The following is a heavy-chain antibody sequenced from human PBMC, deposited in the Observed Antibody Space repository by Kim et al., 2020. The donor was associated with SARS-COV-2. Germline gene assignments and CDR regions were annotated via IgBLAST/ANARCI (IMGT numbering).Heavy chain of an antibody. CDR2: IYSGGST. D-gene: IGHD6-19*01. V-gene: IGHV3-66*01. Sequence: GGSLRLSCAASGFTVSSNFMSWVRQAPGKGLEWVSVIYSGGSTYYADSVRGRFTISRDNSKNTLYLKMNSLRAEDTAVYYCAREGYHSGWFDYWGQGTLVTVSS. CDR3: AREGYHSGWFDY. J-gene: IGHJ4*02. CDR1: GFTVSSNF.